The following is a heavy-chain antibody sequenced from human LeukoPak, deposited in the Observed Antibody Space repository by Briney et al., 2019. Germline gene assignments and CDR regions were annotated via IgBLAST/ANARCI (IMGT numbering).Heavy chain of an antibody. D-gene: IGHD6-19*01. V-gene: IGHV4-4*07. Sequence: PSETLSLTCTVSGGSISSYYWSWIRQTAGKGLEWIGRIHTSGSTNHNPSPSLKSRVTMSVDTSKNQFSLKLNSVTAADTAVYYCAREVYSSGWYVNFWGQGTLVTVSS. J-gene: IGHJ4*02. CDR1: GGSISSYY. CDR2: IHTSGST. CDR3: AREVYSSGWYVNF.